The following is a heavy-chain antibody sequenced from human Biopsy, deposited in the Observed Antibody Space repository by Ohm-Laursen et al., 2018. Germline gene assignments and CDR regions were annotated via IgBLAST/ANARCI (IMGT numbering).Heavy chain of an antibody. CDR3: GRDIGGGRAFDM. CDR2: ITSSSTYI. D-gene: IGHD3-10*01. CDR1: GFTFSSHA. Sequence: SLRLSCSASGFTFSSHAMTWVRQAPGKGLEWVSYITSSSTYINYVDSVKGRFTISRDNAENSLYLQMNSLRAEDTAVYYCGRDIGGGRAFDMWGQGTMVTVSS. V-gene: IGHV3-21*05. J-gene: IGHJ3*02.